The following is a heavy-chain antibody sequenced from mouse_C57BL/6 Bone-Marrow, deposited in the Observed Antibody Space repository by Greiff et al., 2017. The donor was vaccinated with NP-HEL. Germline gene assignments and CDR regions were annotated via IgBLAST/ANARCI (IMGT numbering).Heavy chain of an antibody. V-gene: IGHV1-26*01. D-gene: IGHD1-1*01. CDR3: ARGVLRDYLDY. J-gene: IGHJ2*01. CDR1: GYTFTDYY. CDR2: INPNNGGT. Sequence: EVQLQQSGPELVKPGASVKISCKASGYTFTDYYMNWVKQSHGKSLEWIGDINPNNGGTSYNQKFKGKATLTVDKSSSTAYMELRSLTSEDSAVYYCARGVLRDYLDYWGQGTTLTVSS.